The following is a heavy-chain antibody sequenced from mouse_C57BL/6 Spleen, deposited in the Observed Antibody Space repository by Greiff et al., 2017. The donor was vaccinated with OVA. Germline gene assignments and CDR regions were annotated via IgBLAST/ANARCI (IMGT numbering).Heavy chain of an antibody. CDR2: ISSGSSTI. V-gene: IGHV5-17*01. J-gene: IGHJ4*01. CDR1: GFTFSDYG. CDR3: ARRDYYGIYAMDY. Sequence: DVMLVESGGGLVKPGGSLKLSCAASGFTFSDYGMHWVRQAPEKGLEWVAYISSGSSTIYYADTVKGRFTISRDNAKNTLFLQMTSLRSEDTAMYYCARRDYYGIYAMDYWGQGTSVTVSS. D-gene: IGHD1-1*01.